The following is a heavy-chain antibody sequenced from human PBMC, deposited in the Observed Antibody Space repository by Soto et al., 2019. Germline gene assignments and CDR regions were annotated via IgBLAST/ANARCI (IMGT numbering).Heavy chain of an antibody. CDR2: IYATGDT. CDR1: GASLSRYY. J-gene: IGHJ5*02. V-gene: IGHV4-4*07. CDR3: VRDGTKNLRDRFDP. D-gene: IGHD1-26*01. Sequence: QVVLQESGPGVVKPSDTLSLTCNVSGASLSRYYWSWIRQPPGKGLEWIGRIYATGDTDYNPSLKSRISMSVDMSKKQFSLTLRSVTAADTAIYYCVRDGTKNLRDRFDPWGQGILVTVSS.